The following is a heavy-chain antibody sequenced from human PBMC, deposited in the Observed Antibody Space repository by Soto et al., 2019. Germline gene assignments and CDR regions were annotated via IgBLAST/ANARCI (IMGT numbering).Heavy chain of an antibody. V-gene: IGHV4-31*11. CDR2: IYNSGTT. J-gene: IGHJ3*02. Sequence: QVQLQESGPGLVKPSQTLSLTCAVSGASISSGGYYWNWIRQHPGKGLEWIGHIYNSGTTHYNPCLKRRLTISVDTSKNHFFLKLDSLTAADSAVYYCAREGSSTVTALRALDIWGHGTLVTVSP. CDR3: AREGSSTVTALRALDI. CDR1: GASISSGGYY. D-gene: IGHD4-17*01.